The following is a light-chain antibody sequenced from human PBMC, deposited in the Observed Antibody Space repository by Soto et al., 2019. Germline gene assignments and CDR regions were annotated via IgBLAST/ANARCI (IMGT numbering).Light chain of an antibody. CDR3: QQSYSTPRT. CDR1: QSISSY. Sequence: DNRMPQYPSFLSAPVGDRITITCRASQSISSYLNWYQQKPGKAPKLLIYAASSLQSGVPSRFSGSGSGTDFTLTISSLQPEDFATYYCQQSYSTPRTFGQGTKVDIK. V-gene: IGKV1-39*01. J-gene: IGKJ1*01. CDR2: AAS.